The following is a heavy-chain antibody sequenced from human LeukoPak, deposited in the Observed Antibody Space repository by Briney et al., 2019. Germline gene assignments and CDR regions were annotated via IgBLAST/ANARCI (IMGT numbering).Heavy chain of an antibody. CDR1: GGSFSGYY. Sequence: SETLSLTCAVYGGSFSGYYWSWIRQPPGKGLEWIGEINHSGSTNYNPSLKSRVTISVDTSKNQFSLKLSSVTAADTAVYYCARDGRRGSWYPDYYYYMDVWGKGTTVTVSS. CDR2: INHSGST. CDR3: ARDGRRGSWYPDYYYYMDV. D-gene: IGHD6-13*01. V-gene: IGHV4-34*01. J-gene: IGHJ6*03.